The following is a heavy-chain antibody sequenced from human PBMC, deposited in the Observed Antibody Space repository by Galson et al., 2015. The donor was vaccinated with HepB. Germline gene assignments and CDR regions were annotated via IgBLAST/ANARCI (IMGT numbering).Heavy chain of an antibody. J-gene: IGHJ6*02. CDR3: ASDIVATNEPSGYYYGMDV. CDR1: GFTFSSYG. CDR2: ISYDGSNK. D-gene: IGHD5-12*01. Sequence: SLRLSCAVSGFTFSSYGMHWVRRAPGKGLKWVAVISYDGSNKYYADSVKGRFTISRDNSKNTLYLQMNSLRAEDTAVYYCASDIVATNEPSGYYYGMDVWGQGTTVTVSS. V-gene: IGHV3-30*03.